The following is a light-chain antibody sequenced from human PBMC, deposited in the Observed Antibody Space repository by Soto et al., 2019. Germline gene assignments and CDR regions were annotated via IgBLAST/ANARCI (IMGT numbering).Light chain of an antibody. J-gene: IGKJ1*01. Sequence: IVLTQSPGTLSLSPVERATLSCLASQSVPGSHLAWYQQKPGQAPRLLLYGASTRATGIPDNFSGSGSGTEFTLTISSLQSDDFAVYYCQQYNNWPPWTFGQGTKVDIK. CDR3: QQYNNWPPWT. CDR1: QSVPGSH. CDR2: GAS. V-gene: IGKV3D-15*01.